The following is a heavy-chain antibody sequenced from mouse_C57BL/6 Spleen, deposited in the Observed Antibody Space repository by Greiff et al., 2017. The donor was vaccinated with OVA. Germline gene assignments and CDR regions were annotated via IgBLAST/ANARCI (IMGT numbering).Heavy chain of an antibody. Sequence: EVKLVESGEGLVKPGGSLKLSCAASGFTFSSYAMSWVRQTPEKRLEWVAYISSGGDYIYYADTVKGRFTISRDNARNTLYLQMSSLKSEDTAMYYCTRDGEPAQDSWFAYWGQGTLVTVSA. V-gene: IGHV5-9-1*02. CDR2: ISSGGDYI. D-gene: IGHD3-2*02. CDR1: GFTFSSYA. J-gene: IGHJ3*01. CDR3: TRDGEPAQDSWFAY.